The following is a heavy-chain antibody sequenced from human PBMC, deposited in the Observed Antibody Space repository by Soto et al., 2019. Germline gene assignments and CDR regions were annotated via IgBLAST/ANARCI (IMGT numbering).Heavy chain of an antibody. CDR2: INPNSGGT. J-gene: IGHJ3*02. D-gene: IGHD6-6*01. CDR1: GYTFTGYY. Sequence: ASVKVSCKASGYTFTGYYMHWVRQAPGQGLEWMGWINPNSGGTNYAQKFQGRVTMTRDTSISTAYMELSRLRSDDTAVYYCASRILIEYSSHMHAFDIWGQGTMVTVSS. CDR3: ASRILIEYSSHMHAFDI. V-gene: IGHV1-2*02.